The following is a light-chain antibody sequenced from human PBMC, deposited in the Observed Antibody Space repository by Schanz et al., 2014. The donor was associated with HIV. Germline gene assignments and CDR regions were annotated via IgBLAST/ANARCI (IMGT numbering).Light chain of an antibody. CDR3: ISYTSDTVL. CDR1: SSDVGGYNY. CDR2: DVS. Sequence: QSVLTQPASVSGSPGQSITISCTGTSSDVGGYNYVSWYQQHPGKAPKLMIYDVSNRPSGVSNRFSGSKSGNTASLTISGLQPEEEADYYCISYTSDTVLFGGGTKLTVL. V-gene: IGLV2-14*03. J-gene: IGLJ2*01.